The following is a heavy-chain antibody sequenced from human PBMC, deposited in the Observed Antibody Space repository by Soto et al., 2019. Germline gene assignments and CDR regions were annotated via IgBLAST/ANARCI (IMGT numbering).Heavy chain of an antibody. D-gene: IGHD2-2*01. Sequence: QVQLVESGGGVVQPGRSLRLSCAASGFTFSNYDMHWVRQAPGEGLEWVAVLSFDGTSKNYADSVKGRFTISRDNSKNTLFLQMNSLRTEDTAVYFCAKDFYTVRVPAAPRPHYFDFWGPGTLVPVSS. CDR3: AKDFYTVRVPAAPRPHYFDF. CDR1: GFTFSNYD. V-gene: IGHV3-30*18. CDR2: LSFDGTSK. J-gene: IGHJ4*02.